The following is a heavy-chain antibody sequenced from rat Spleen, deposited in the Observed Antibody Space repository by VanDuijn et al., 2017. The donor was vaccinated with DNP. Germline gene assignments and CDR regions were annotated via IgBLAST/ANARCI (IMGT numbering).Heavy chain of an antibody. V-gene: IGHV2-34*01. CDR1: GFSLTSYS. CDR3: ARDLIIRDTTSAMDV. D-gene: IGHD4-3*01. Sequence: QVQLKESGPGLVQPSETLSLTCTVSGFSLTSYSVSWVRQPSGKGPEWMGRMWYDGDTAYNSALKSRLSISRDTSKSQVFLKMNSLQTEDTAMYFCARDLIIRDTTSAMDVWGQGTSVTVSS. J-gene: IGHJ4*01. CDR2: MWYDGDT.